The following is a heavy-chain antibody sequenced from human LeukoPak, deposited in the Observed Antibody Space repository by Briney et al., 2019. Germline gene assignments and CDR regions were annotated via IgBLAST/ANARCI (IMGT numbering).Heavy chain of an antibody. CDR2: TSNEVSNK. V-gene: IGHV3-30*18. Sequence: RRSLRLSCVPSGFTPSSYCMHCVRHAPEGGREWGGVTSNEVSNKYYAGSVKGRVTLSTDKSKNKLYLQMNSLRDDDTAVYYCAKDRGDYSYYYCGMDLWGQGTTVTVSS. CDR1: GFTPSSYC. D-gene: IGHD4-17*01. J-gene: IGHJ6*02. CDR3: AKDRGDYSYYYCGMDL.